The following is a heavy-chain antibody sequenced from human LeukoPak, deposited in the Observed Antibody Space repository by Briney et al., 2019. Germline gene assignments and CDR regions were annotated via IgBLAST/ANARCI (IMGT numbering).Heavy chain of an antibody. V-gene: IGHV4-30-4*01. CDR1: GGSNSSGDYY. Sequence: PSETLSLTGTVSGGSNSSGDYYWSWIRQPPGKGLEWIGYIYYTGSSYHNPSLRSRLTISVDTSKNQFSLKLSSVTAADTAVYYCARSPAAASRYFDYWGQGTLVTVSS. CDR2: IYYTGSS. CDR3: ARSPAAASRYFDY. J-gene: IGHJ4*02. D-gene: IGHD2-2*01.